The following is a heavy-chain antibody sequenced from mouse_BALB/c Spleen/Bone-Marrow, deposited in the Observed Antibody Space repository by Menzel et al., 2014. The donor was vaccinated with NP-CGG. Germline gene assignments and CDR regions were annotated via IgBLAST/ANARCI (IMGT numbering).Heavy chain of an antibody. CDR1: GYTFTSYY. D-gene: IGHD1-1*01. CDR2: INPSNGGT. CDR3: TRDHYYYGSSYWYFDV. V-gene: IGHV1S81*02. Sequence: QVQLQQPGAELVKPGASVKLSCKASGYTFTSYYMYWVKQRPGQGLEWIGGINPSNGGTNFNEKFKRKATLTVDKSSSTAYMQLSSLTSEDSAVYYCTRDHYYYGSSYWYFDVWGAGTTVTVSS. J-gene: IGHJ1*01.